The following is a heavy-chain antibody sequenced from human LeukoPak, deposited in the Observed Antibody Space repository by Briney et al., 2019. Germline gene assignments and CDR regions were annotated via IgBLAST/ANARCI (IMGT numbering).Heavy chain of an antibody. CDR1: GYTFTSYG. J-gene: IGHJ6*02. V-gene: IGHV1-18*01. D-gene: IGHD6-6*01. Sequence: GAPVKVSCKASGYTFTSYGISWVRQAPGQGLEWMGWISAYNGNTNYAQKLQGRVTMTTDTSTSTAYMELRSLRSDDTAVYYCARGGEQLAPYYYYYGMDVWGQGTTVTVSS. CDR3: ARGGEQLAPYYYYYGMDV. CDR2: ISAYNGNT.